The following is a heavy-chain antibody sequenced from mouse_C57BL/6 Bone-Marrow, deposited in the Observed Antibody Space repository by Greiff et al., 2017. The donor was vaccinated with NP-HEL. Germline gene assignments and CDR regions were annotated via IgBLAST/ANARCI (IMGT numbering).Heavy chain of an antibody. CDR2: ISDGGSYT. J-gene: IGHJ2*01. Sequence: EVKLVESGGGLVKPGGSLKLSCAASGFTFSSYAMSWVRQTPGKRLEWVATISDGGSYTYYPDNVKGRFTISRDNAKNNLYLQMSHLKSEDTAMYYCARTPYYFDYWGQGTTLTVSS. CDR3: ARTPYYFDY. CDR1: GFTFSSYA. V-gene: IGHV5-4*03.